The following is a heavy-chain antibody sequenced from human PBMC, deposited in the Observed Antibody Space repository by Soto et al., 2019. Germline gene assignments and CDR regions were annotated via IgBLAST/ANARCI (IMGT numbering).Heavy chain of an antibody. CDR1: GFTFSGYA. CDR2: ISSNGGST. CDR3: VKGGSGSYYSGVAFDI. V-gene: IGHV3-64D*08. J-gene: IGHJ3*02. D-gene: IGHD3-10*01. Sequence: GGSLSLSFSASGFTFSGYAMHWVRQAPGKGLEYVSAISSNGGSTYYADSVKGRFTISRDNSKNTLYLQMSSLRAEDTAVYYCVKGGSGSYYSGVAFDIWGQGTMVTVSS.